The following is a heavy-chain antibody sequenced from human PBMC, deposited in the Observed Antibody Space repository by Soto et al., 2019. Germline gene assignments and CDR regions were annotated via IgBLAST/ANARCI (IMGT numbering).Heavy chain of an antibody. V-gene: IGHV3-23*01. J-gene: IGHJ4*02. CDR1: RFTFSTYA. Sequence: GSLRLSCAASRFTFSTYAMSWVRQAPGKGLEWVSAISGSGGSTYYADSVKGRFTISRDKSKNTLYLQMNSLRAEDTAVYYCAKNWDTTFSSSSHWGQGTLVTVSS. CDR2: ISGSGGST. CDR3: AKNWDTTFSSSSH. D-gene: IGHD6-6*01.